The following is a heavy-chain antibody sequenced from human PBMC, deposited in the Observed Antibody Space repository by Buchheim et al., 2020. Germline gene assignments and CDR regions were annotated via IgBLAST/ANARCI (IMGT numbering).Heavy chain of an antibody. V-gene: IGHV3-30*18. CDR1: GFTFSSYG. Sequence: QVQLVESGGGVVQPGRSLRLSCAASGFTFSSYGMHWVRQAPGKGLEWVAVISYDGSNKYYADSVKGRFTISRDNSKNTLYLQMNSLRAEDTAVYYCAKSSYYYDSSGYYYVFSPLVAWGQGTL. CDR3: AKSSYYYDSSGYYYVFSPLVA. D-gene: IGHD3-22*01. CDR2: ISYDGSNK. J-gene: IGHJ5*02.